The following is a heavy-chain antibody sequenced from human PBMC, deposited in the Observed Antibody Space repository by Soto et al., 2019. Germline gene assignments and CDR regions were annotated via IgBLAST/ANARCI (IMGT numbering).Heavy chain of an antibody. Sequence: EVQLVESGGGLVQTWGFLRLSCAASGFTFSNYWMHWVRKAPGKGLVWVSGIRGDGSRTNYADSEKWRFTISRDNVKNTLYLQMNSLRVEDTAVYYCARGWRSSWGDWGQGTLVTVSS. D-gene: IGHD6-13*01. CDR2: IRGDGSRT. CDR3: ARGWRSSWGD. J-gene: IGHJ4*02. V-gene: IGHV3-74*01. CDR1: GFTFSNYW.